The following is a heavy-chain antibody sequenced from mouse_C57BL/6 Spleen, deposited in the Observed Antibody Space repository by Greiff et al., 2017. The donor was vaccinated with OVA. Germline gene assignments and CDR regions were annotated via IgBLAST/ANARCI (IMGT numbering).Heavy chain of an antibody. CDR1: GYSFTDYN. J-gene: IGHJ3*01. V-gene: IGHV1-39*01. CDR3: ARGDYYGSSRRGFAY. Sequence: EVKLQESGPELVKPGASVKISCKASGYSFTDYNMNWVKQSNGKSLEWIGVINPNYGTTSYNQKFKGKATLTVDQSSSTAYMQLNSLTSEDSAVYYGARGDYYGSSRRGFAYWGQGTLVTVSA. D-gene: IGHD1-1*01. CDR2: INPNYGTT.